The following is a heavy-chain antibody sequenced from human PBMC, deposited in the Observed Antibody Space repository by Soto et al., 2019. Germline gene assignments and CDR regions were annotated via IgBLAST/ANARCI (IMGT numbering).Heavy chain of an antibody. CDR1: GFTFSSFA. CDR2: ISYDGNNK. D-gene: IGHD5-18*01. Sequence: QVQLVESGGGVVQPGRSLRLSCAASGFTFSSFAMHWVRQAPGKGLEWVAVISYDGNNKYYADSVKGRFTISRDNSKNTLYLQMNSLRAEDTAVYSCARDRGYSYHSYYFDYWGQGTLVTVSS. J-gene: IGHJ4*02. V-gene: IGHV3-30-3*01. CDR3: ARDRGYSYHSYYFDY.